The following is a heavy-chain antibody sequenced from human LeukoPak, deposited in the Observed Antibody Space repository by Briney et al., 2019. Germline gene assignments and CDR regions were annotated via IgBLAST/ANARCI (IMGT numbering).Heavy chain of an antibody. CDR2: IDTVGSTT. V-gene: IGHV3-74*03. CDR1: GFTFRAYW. D-gene: IGHD3-3*01. Sequence: HPGGSLRLSCAASGFTFRAYWMHWVRQAPGKGLVWVSRIDTVGSTTTYADSVKGRFTISRDNAKNTLHLQMSSLTAEDTGVYYCARVRSGRDDWVDPWGQGTLVTVSS. J-gene: IGHJ5*02. CDR3: ARVRSGRDDWVDP.